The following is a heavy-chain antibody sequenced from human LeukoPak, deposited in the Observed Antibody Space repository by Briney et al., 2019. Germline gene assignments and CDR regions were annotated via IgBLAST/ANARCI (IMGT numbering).Heavy chain of an antibody. J-gene: IGHJ6*02. Sequence: SETPSLTCTVSGGSISSYYWSWIRQPPGKGLEWIGYIYYSGSTNYNPSLKSRVTISVDTSKNQFSLKLSSVTAADTAVYYCARDGYTLSYGMDVWGQGTTVTVSS. CDR3: ARDGYTLSYGMDV. CDR2: IYYSGST. D-gene: IGHD5-24*01. CDR1: GGSISSYY. V-gene: IGHV4-59*01.